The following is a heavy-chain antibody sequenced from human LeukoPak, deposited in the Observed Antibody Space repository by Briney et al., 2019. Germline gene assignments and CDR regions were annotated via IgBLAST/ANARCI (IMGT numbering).Heavy chain of an antibody. CDR3: ARGPQSFRDKPQGYYYYGMDV. D-gene: IGHD3-10*01. V-gene: IGHV3-30-3*01. J-gene: IGHJ6*02. CDR1: GFTFSSYA. CDR2: ISYDGSNK. Sequence: PGGSLRLSCAASGFTFSSYAMHWVRQAPGKGLEWVAVISYDGSNKYYADSVKGRFTISRDNSKNTLYLQMNSLRAEDTAVYYCARGPQSFRDKPQGYYYYGMDVWGQGTTVTVSS.